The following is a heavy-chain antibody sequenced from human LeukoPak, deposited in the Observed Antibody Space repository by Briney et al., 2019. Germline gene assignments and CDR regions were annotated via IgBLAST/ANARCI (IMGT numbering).Heavy chain of an antibody. D-gene: IGHD3-22*01. CDR3: ARASYSYDISGWVPFDY. V-gene: IGHV4-61*02. CDR2: IYTSGST. Sequence: SQTLSLTCTVSGNSISSGDYYWSWIRQPAGKGLEWLGRIYTSGSTTYNPSLKSRVTISGDTSENQFSLRLSSVTAADTAVYYCARASYSYDISGWVPFDYWGQGTLVTVSS. J-gene: IGHJ4*02. CDR1: GNSISSGDYY.